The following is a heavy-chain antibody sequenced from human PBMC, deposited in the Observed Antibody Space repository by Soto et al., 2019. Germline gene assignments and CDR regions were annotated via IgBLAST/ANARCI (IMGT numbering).Heavy chain of an antibody. D-gene: IGHD6-19*01. CDR2: IDPSDSYT. CDR1: GYSFTSYW. V-gene: IGHV5-10-1*01. Sequence: PGESLKISCKGSGYSFTSYWISWVRQMPGKGLEWMGRIDPSDSYTNYSPSFQGHVTISADKSISTAYLQWSSLKASDTAMYYCARQMIALAGTYYYYGMDVWGQGTTVTVSS. J-gene: IGHJ6*01. CDR3: ARQMIALAGTYYYYGMDV.